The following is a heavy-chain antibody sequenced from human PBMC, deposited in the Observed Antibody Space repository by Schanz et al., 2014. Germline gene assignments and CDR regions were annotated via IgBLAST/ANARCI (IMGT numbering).Heavy chain of an antibody. J-gene: IGHJ6*02. CDR3: AIDSDRHVIVGHYGLDV. CDR2: ISYDGINK. CDR1: GFTFSSYP. Sequence: QVHLVESGGGVVQPGRSLRLSCAASGFTFSSYPMHWVRQAPGKGLEWVALISYDGINKYYADSVKGRFAITRDTSKKTVALEMNSLRIEDTAGYHCAIDSDRHVIVGHYGLDVWGQGTTVIVS. V-gene: IGHV3-30*09. D-gene: IGHD2-21*01.